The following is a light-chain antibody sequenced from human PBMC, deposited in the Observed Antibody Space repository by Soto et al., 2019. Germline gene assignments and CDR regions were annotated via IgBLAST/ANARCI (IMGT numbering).Light chain of an antibody. CDR1: QSVRNSY. CDR3: QQYGSSPYT. Sequence: EILLTQSPGTLSLSPGERATLSCRASQSVRNSYLAWYQQKPGQAPRLLIYGASGRATGIPDRFSGSGSGTDFTLTISRLAPEDLAVYYCQQYGSSPYTFGQGTKLEI. CDR2: GAS. J-gene: IGKJ2*01. V-gene: IGKV3-20*01.